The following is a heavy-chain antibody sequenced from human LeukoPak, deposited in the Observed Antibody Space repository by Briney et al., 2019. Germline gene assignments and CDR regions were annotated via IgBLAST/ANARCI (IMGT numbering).Heavy chain of an antibody. V-gene: IGHV3-72*01. CDR2: TRNKANSYTT. CDR1: GFTFSDHY. J-gene: IGHJ3*02. CDR3: ARETTVAGFDAFDI. Sequence: QLGGSLRLSCAASGFTFSDHYMDWVRQAPGKGLEWVGRTRNKANSYTTEYAASVKGRFTISRDDSKNSLYLQMNSLKTEDTAVYYCARETTVAGFDAFDIWGQGTMVTVSS. D-gene: IGHD6-19*01.